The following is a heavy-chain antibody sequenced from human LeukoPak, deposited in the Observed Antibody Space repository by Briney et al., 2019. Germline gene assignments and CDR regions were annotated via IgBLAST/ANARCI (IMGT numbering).Heavy chain of an antibody. J-gene: IGHJ5*02. CDR3: ARRRGGYGYSWFDP. V-gene: IGHV4-59*08. Sequence: PSETLSLTCTVSGGSISSYYWSWIRQPPGKGLEWIGYIYYSGSTNYNPSLKSRVTISVDTSKNQFSLKLSSVTAADTPVYYCARRRGGYGYSWFDPWGQGTLVTVSS. D-gene: IGHD5-18*01. CDR2: IYYSGST. CDR1: GGSISSYY.